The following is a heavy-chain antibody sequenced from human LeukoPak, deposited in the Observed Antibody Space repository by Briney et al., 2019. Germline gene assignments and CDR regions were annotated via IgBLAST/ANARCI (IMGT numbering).Heavy chain of an antibody. J-gene: IGHJ4*02. D-gene: IGHD1-14*01. CDR2: IKAGGTT. CDR1: GFTFSNAW. Sequence: GGSLRLSCTASGFTFSNAWMSWVRQAPGKGLEWLARIKAGGTTEYAAPVKGRFTISRDDSMNTLYLQMDSLKTGDTAVYYCATDVPSPLAQIDYWGQGTPVTVPS. CDR3: ATDVPSPLAQIDY. V-gene: IGHV3-15*01.